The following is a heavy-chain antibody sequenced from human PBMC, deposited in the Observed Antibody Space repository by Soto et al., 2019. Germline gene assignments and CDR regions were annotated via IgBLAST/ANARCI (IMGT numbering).Heavy chain of an antibody. CDR3: ARGGGITIFGVVTRG. Sequence: QVQLVESGGGVVQPGRSLRLSCAASGFTFSSYAMHWVRQAPGKGLEWVAVISYDGSNKYYADSVKGRFTISRDNSKNTLYLQMSSLRAEDTAVYYCARGGGITIFGVVTRGGVQGTLVTVSS. V-gene: IGHV3-30-3*01. CDR2: ISYDGSNK. J-gene: IGHJ4*02. CDR1: GFTFSSYA. D-gene: IGHD3-3*01.